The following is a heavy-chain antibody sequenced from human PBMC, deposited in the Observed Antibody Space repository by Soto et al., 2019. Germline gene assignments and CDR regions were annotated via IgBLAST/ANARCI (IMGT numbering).Heavy chain of an antibody. J-gene: IGHJ5*02. CDR2: KYYSGNI. CDR3: ARDPGGNRGYEP. V-gene: IGHV4-30-4*01. D-gene: IGHD5-12*01. Sequence: QVQLQESGPGLVKPSQTLSLTCTVSGGSISSGDYYWIWIRQPPGKGLELIVYKYYSGNIYYNPTLKSGVIISVDTSKNLFSLKLSCVTAAATAVYYCARDPGGNRGYEPWGQGTLVTVAS. CDR1: GGSISSGDYY.